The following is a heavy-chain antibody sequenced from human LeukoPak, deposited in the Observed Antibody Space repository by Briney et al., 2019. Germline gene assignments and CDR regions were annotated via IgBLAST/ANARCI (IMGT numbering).Heavy chain of an antibody. CDR2: INHSGST. CDR1: GGSFSGYY. D-gene: IGHD2-21*01. V-gene: IGHV4-34*01. J-gene: IGHJ5*02. Sequence: SETLSLTCAVYGGSFSGYYWSWIRQPPGKGLEWIGEINHSGSTNYNPSLKSRVTISVDTSKNQFSLKLSSVTAADTAVYYCARDHIAVDPWGQGTLVTVSS. CDR3: ARDHIAVDP.